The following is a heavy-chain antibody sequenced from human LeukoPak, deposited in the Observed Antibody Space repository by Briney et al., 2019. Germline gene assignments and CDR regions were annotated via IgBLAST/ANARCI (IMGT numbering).Heavy chain of an antibody. CDR3: AKDRRVRSTTMIVVVITTFDY. Sequence: GGSLRLSCAASGFTFSSYAMSWVRQAPGKGLEWVSAISGSGGSTYYADSVKGRFTISRDNSKNTLYLQMNSLRAEDTAVYYCAKDRRVRSTTMIVVVITTFDYCGQGTLVTVSS. CDR2: ISGSGGST. D-gene: IGHD3-22*01. J-gene: IGHJ4*02. V-gene: IGHV3-23*01. CDR1: GFTFSSYA.